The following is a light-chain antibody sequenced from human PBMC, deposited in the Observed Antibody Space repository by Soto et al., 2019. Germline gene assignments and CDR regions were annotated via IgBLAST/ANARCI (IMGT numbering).Light chain of an antibody. V-gene: IGKV3-15*01. CDR3: QQYNNRPPWT. CDR1: QSVGSN. J-gene: IGKJ1*01. Sequence: EIVMTQSPATLSVSPGERATLSCRASQSVGSNLAWYQQKPGQAPRLLMYGASTMATGIPARFSGTGSGAEFTLTISSLQSEDFAVYYCQQYNNRPPWTFGQGTKVEIK. CDR2: GAS.